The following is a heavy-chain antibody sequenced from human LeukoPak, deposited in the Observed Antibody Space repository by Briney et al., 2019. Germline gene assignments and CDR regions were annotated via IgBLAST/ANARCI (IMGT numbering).Heavy chain of an antibody. V-gene: IGHV3-48*04. CDR1: GFTFSSYS. D-gene: IGHD6-13*01. J-gene: IGHJ6*02. Sequence: PGGSLRLSCAASGFTFSSYSMNWVRQAPGKGLEWVSYISSSSSTIYYADSVKGRFTISRDNAKNSLYLQMNSLRAEDTAVYYCAREGVAAEYYYYYGVDVWGQGTTVTVSS. CDR2: ISSSSSTI. CDR3: AREGVAAEYYYYYGVDV.